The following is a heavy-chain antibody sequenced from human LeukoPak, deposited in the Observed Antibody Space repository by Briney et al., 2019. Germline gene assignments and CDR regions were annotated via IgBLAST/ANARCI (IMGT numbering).Heavy chain of an antibody. J-gene: IGHJ4*02. CDR3: ASLAGAGSDY. Sequence: SETLSLTCTVSGGSISSSSYYWGWIRQPPGKGLEWIGSIYYSGSTYYNPSLKSRVTISVDTSKNQFSLKLSSVTAADTAVYYCASLAGAGSDYWGQGTLVTVSS. D-gene: IGHD6-19*01. V-gene: IGHV4-39*01. CDR1: GGSISSSSYY. CDR2: IYYSGST.